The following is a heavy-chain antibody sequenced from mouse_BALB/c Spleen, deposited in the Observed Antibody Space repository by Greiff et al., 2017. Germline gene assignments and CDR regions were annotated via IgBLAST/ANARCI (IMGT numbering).Heavy chain of an antibody. CDR3: ARNEDGNYGYYAMDY. V-gene: IGHV2-4-1*01. D-gene: IGHD2-1*01. CDR1: GFSLTSYG. J-gene: IGHJ4*01. CDR2: IWSGGST. Sequence: VKLMESGPGLVQPSQSLSITCTVSGFSLTSYGVHWVRQSPGKGLEWLGVIWSGGSTDYNAAFISRLSISKDNSKSQVFFKMNSLQADDTAIYYCARNEDGNYGYYAMDYWGQGTSVTVSS.